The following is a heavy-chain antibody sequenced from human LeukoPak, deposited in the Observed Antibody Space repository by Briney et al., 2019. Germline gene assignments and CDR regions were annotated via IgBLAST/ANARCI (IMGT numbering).Heavy chain of an antibody. V-gene: IGHV3-21*01. CDR1: GFTFSSYS. CDR3: ARDRFNDFWSGYFDY. D-gene: IGHD3-3*01. J-gene: IGHJ4*02. CDR2: ISSSSYI. Sequence: GGSLRLSCAASGFTFSSYSMNWVRQAPGKGLEWVSSISSSSYIYYADSVKGRFTISRDNAKNPLYLQMNSLRAEDTAVYYCARDRFNDFWSGYFDYWGQGTLVTVSS.